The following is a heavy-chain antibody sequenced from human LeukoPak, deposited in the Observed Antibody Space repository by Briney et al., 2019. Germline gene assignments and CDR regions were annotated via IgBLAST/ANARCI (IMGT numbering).Heavy chain of an antibody. CDR2: INQDGSEK. J-gene: IGHJ4*02. Sequence: GGSLRLSCAASGFTFSSCWMSWVRQAPGKGLEWVAYINQDGSEKYYVDSVKGRFTISRDNAKNSLYLQMNRLRAEKTAAYYCAREGGSTVTLDYWGQGTLVTVSS. V-gene: IGHV3-7*01. CDR1: GFTFSSCW. D-gene: IGHD4-17*01. CDR3: AREGGSTVTLDY.